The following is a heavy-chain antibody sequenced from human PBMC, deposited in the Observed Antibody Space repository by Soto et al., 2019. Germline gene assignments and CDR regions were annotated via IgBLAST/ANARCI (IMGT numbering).Heavy chain of an antibody. CDR2: INHSGST. V-gene: IGHV4-34*01. Sequence: SETLSLTCAVYGGSFSGYYWSWIRQPPGKGLEWIGEINHSGSTNYNPSLKSRVTISVDTSKNQFSLKLSSVTAADTAVYYCARNRVPLSDDDESTGHDGAFDVCGLGTIVTVSS. CDR3: ARNRVPLSDDDESTGHDGAFDV. D-gene: IGHD2-8*02. CDR1: GGSFSGYY. J-gene: IGHJ3*01.